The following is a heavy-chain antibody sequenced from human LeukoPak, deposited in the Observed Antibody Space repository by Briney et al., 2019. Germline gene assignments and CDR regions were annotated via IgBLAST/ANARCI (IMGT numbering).Heavy chain of an antibody. CDR1: GVYW. V-gene: IGHV3-7*01. CDR2: INQDGSVI. CDR3: ATSSGAPGNM. J-gene: IGHJ4*02. Sequence: GGSLRLSCAVPGVYWMSWVRQAPGKGLEWVANINQDGSVIYYVDSVEGRFTISRDNAKNSLYLQMNSLRAEDTGVYYCATSSGAPGNMWGQGTLVTVSS. D-gene: IGHD2-8*02.